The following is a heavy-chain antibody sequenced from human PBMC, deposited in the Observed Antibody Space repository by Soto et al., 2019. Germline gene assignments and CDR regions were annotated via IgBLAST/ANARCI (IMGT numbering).Heavy chain of an antibody. Sequence: GGSLRLSCAASGFTFSSYGMHWVRQAPGKGLEWVAVISYDGSNKYYADSVKGRFTISRDNSKNTLYLQMNSLRAEDTAVYYCAKGRNYYYDSSGHDYWGQGTLVTVSS. V-gene: IGHV3-30*18. D-gene: IGHD3-22*01. CDR1: GFTFSSYG. CDR2: ISYDGSNK. J-gene: IGHJ4*02. CDR3: AKGRNYYYDSSGHDY.